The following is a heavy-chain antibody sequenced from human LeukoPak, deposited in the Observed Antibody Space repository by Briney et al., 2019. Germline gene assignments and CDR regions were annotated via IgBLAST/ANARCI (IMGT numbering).Heavy chain of an antibody. J-gene: IGHJ4*02. D-gene: IGHD3-9*01. CDR3: ARGSYCATLTGFRTHRPFDY. CDR1: GYSFTNYA. V-gene: IGHV1-18*01. Sequence: ASVKVSCKASGYSFTNYAISWVRQAPGQGLEWMGWISAYSGNTNYAQKLQGRVTMTTDTSTSTAYMELRSLRSDDTALYYCARGSYCATLTGFRTHRPFDYWVQGTLVTVSS. CDR2: ISAYSGNT.